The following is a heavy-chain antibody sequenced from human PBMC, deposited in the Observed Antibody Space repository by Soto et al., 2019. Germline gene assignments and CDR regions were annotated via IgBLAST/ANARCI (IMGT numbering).Heavy chain of an antibody. CDR2: INPSGGST. V-gene: IGHV1-46*03. CDR3: ARNGLRYFDWANNWFDP. CDR1: GYTFTSYY. Sequence: ASVKVSCKASGYTFTSYYMHWVRQAPGQGLEWMGIINPSGGSTSYAQKFQGRVTMTRDTSTSTVYMELSSLRSEDTAVYYCARNGLRYFDWANNWFDPWGQGTLDTVSS. J-gene: IGHJ5*02. D-gene: IGHD3-9*01.